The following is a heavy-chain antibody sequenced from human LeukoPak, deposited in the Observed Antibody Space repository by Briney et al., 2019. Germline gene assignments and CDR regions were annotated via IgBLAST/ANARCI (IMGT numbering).Heavy chain of an antibody. Sequence: ASETLSLTCAVYGGSFSGYYWSWIRQPPGKGLEWIGEINHSGSTNYNPSLKSRVTISVDTSKNQFSLKLSSVTAADTAVYYCARHRAKFYGSGSINYWGQGTLVTVSS. J-gene: IGHJ4*02. CDR2: INHSGST. CDR3: ARHRAKFYGSGSINY. V-gene: IGHV4-34*01. CDR1: GGSFSGYY. D-gene: IGHD3-10*01.